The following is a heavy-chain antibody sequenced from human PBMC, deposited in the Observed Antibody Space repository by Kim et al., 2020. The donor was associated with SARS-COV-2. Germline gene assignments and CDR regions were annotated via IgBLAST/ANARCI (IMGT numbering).Heavy chain of an antibody. V-gene: IGHV4-59*01. CDR3: ARTHMVRGVIITFWFDP. J-gene: IGHJ5*02. D-gene: IGHD3-10*01. Sequence: LKSRVTISVDTSKNQFSLKLSSVTAADTAVYYCARTHMVRGVIITFWFDPWGQGTLVTVSS.